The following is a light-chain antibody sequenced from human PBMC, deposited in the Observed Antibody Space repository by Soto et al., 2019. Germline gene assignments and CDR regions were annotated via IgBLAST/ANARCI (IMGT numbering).Light chain of an antibody. J-gene: IGLJ2*01. CDR2: EVS. CDR1: SSDVESYNI. V-gene: IGLV2-23*02. CDR3: CSYAGSSTFVV. Sequence: QSVLTQPASVSGSPGQSITISCTGTSSDVESYNIVSWYQHHPGKAPKLMIYEVSQRPSGVSSRFSGSKSGSTASLTISGLQAEDEAHYYCCSYAGSSTFVVFGGGTKLTVL.